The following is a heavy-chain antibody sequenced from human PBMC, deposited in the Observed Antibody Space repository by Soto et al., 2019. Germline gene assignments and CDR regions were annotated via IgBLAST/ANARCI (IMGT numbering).Heavy chain of an antibody. CDR1: GGSISSYY. D-gene: IGHD2-2*01. J-gene: IGHJ6*02. Sequence: QVQLQESGPGLVKPSETLSLTCTVSGGSISSYYWSWIRQPPGKGLEWIGYIYYSGSTNYNPSLKSRVTLSVDTSNTQFSLKLSSVTAADTAMYYCARGYCSSTSCVDVWGQGTTVTVSS. CDR2: IYYSGST. CDR3: ARGYCSSTSCVDV. V-gene: IGHV4-59*01.